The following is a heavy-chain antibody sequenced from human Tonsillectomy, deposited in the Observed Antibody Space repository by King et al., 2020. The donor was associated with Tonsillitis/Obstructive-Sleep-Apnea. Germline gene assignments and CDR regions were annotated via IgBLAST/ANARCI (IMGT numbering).Heavy chain of an antibody. J-gene: IGHJ4*02. CDR2: ISYDGSNK. D-gene: IGHD6-19*01. Sequence: VQLQESGGGVVQPGRSLRLSCAASGFTFSSYGMHWVRQAPGKGLEGVAVISYDGSNKYYADSVKGRFTISRDNSKNTLYLQMNSLRAEDTAVYYCAKGAAVAGSYYFDYWGQGTLVTVSS. CDR3: AKGAAVAGSYYFDY. V-gene: IGHV3-30*18. CDR1: GFTFSSYG.